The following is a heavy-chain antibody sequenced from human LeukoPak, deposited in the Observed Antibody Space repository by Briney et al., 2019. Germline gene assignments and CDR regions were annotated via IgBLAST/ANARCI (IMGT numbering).Heavy chain of an antibody. CDR2: IYYSGST. J-gene: IGHJ4*02. CDR1: GGSISSGTYY. D-gene: IGHD2-2*01. V-gene: IGHV4-39*01. CDR3: ARHQLALSPFDY. Sequence: SETLSLTCTVSGGSISSGTYYWGWIRQPPGKGLEWIGSIYYSGSTYYIPSLKSRVTISVDTSKNQFSLKLSSVTAADSAMYYCARHQLALSPFDYWGQGTLVTVSS.